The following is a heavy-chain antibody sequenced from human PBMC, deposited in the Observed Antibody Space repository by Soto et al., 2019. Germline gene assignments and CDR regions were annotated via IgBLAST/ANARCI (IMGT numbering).Heavy chain of an antibody. D-gene: IGHD3-10*01. CDR3: ARGVGSGTYYNQYNWFDP. J-gene: IGHJ5*02. CDR1: GYPFTHYG. Sequence: GASVKVSCKSSGYPFTHYGITWVRQAPGQGLEWMGWISPFNGNTNYGQTLQGRVTLTTDTSTSTVYMELRSLRSDDTAVYYCARGVGSGTYYNQYNWFDPWGQGTLVTVSS. V-gene: IGHV1-18*01. CDR2: ISPFNGNT.